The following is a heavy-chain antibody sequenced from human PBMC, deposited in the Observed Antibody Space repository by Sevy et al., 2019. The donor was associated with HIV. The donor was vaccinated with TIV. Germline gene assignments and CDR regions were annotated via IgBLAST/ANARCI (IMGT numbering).Heavy chain of an antibody. V-gene: IGHV3-7*01. J-gene: IGHJ6*02. CDR3: ARAPLGDLWGGSGNGMDV. Sequence: GGSLRLSCAASGFFFSNYWMTWVRQAPGKGLEWVANIQKDGSEKYYVDSVKGGFTISRDNAKDSLFLQMNSLRAEATAVYYCARAPLGDLWGGSGNGMDVWGLGTTVTVSS. D-gene: IGHD3-3*01. CDR1: GFFFSNYW. CDR2: IQKDGSEK.